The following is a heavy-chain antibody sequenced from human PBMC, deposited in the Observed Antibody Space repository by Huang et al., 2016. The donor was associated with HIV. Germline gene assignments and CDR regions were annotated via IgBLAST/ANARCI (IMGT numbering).Heavy chain of an antibody. CDR3: ARSLMGEDPFDI. V-gene: IGHV4-34*01. CDR2: CNHRGSA. D-gene: IGHD3-16*01. Sequence: QVRLHQWGTGLVRPSENLSLTCAVYGGPLSGHYWSWVRLPPGGSLECLGECNHRGSANYNPSHNSRLSMSIDTSKKQFSLKLGSVTAADTALYYCARSLMGEDPFDIWGQGTLVTVSS. CDR1: GGPLSGHY. J-gene: IGHJ3*02.